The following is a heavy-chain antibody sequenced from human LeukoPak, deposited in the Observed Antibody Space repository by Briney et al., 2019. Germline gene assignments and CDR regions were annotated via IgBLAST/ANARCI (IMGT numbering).Heavy chain of an antibody. CDR2: NSGSGGST. Sequence: GGSLRLSCAAPGFTFSSYAMSWVRQAPGKGLEWVSANSGSGGSTYYADSVKGRFPISRDNSKNTLYLQMNSLRAEDTAVYYCASPGIAADGRFDPWGQGTLVTVSS. J-gene: IGHJ5*02. D-gene: IGHD6-13*01. V-gene: IGHV3-23*01. CDR3: ASPGIAADGRFDP. CDR1: GFTFSSYA.